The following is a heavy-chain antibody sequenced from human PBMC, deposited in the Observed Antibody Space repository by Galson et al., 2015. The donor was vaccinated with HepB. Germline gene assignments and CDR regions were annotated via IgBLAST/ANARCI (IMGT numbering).Heavy chain of an antibody. CDR2: IFPLFGTT. V-gene: IGHV1-69*13. D-gene: IGHD4-17*01. Sequence: SVKVSRKASGGTFSSYTITWVRQAPGQGLEWMGGIFPLFGTTIYAQTFQGRVTITADESTTTAHMELSSLTSDDTAVYYCARGHDYGDYVGAYWGQGTLVTVSS. CDR1: GGTFSSYT. J-gene: IGHJ4*02. CDR3: ARGHDYGDYVGAY.